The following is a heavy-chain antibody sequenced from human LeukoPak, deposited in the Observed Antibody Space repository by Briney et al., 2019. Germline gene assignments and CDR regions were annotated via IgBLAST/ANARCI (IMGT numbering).Heavy chain of an antibody. CDR3: AKVQEMSTVLPPFHY. CDR1: GFTFSSYW. D-gene: IGHD5-24*01. Sequence: GGSLRLSCAASGFTFSSYWMHWVRQAPGKGLEWVSAITGSGGVTYYADSVKGRFTISRDNSKNTLYLQVSSLRAADTALYYCAKVQEMSTVLPPFHYWGQGTLVTVSS. V-gene: IGHV3-23*01. CDR2: ITGSGGVT. J-gene: IGHJ4*02.